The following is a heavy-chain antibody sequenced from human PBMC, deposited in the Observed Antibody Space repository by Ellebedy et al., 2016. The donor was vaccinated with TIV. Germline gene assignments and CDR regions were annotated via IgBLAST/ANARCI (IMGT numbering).Heavy chain of an antibody. CDR2: ISGSGGST. D-gene: IGHD3-10*01. Sequence: GESLKISCAASGFTFSSYAMSWVRQAPGKGLEWVSLISGSGGSTYYADSVKGRFTISRDNSKNTLYLQMNSLRAEDTAVYYCAKVNGELLWFGEFSGWGQGTLVTVSS. J-gene: IGHJ4*02. CDR3: AKVNGELLWFGEFSG. V-gene: IGHV3-23*01. CDR1: GFTFSSYA.